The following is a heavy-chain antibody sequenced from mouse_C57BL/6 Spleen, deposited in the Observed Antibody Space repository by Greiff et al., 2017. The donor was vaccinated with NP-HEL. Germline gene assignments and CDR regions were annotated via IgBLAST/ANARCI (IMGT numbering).Heavy chain of an antibody. V-gene: IGHV1-80*01. J-gene: IGHJ2*01. CDR1: GYAFSSYW. CDR3: ASHYYGSSYFDY. Sequence: VQLQQSGAELVKPGASVKISCKASGYAFSSYWMNWVKQRPGKGLEWIGQIYPGDGDTKYNGKFKGKATLTADKSSSTAYMQLSSLTSEDSAVYFCASHYYGSSYFDYWGQGTTLTVSS. CDR2: IYPGDGDT. D-gene: IGHD1-1*01.